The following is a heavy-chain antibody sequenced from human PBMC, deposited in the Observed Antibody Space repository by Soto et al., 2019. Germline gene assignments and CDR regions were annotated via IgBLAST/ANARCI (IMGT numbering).Heavy chain of an antibody. V-gene: IGHV1-69*01. D-gene: IGHD2-15*01. CDR1: GGTFSSYA. Sequence: QVQLVQSGAEVKKPGSSVKVSCKASGGTFSSYAISWVRQAPGQGLEWMGGIIPIVGTANYAQKFQGRVTITADESTSTAYMELSSLRSEDTAVYYCARARRPLLGYHEYNWFDPWGQGTLVTVSS. J-gene: IGHJ5*02. CDR2: IIPIVGTA. CDR3: ARARRPLLGYHEYNWFDP.